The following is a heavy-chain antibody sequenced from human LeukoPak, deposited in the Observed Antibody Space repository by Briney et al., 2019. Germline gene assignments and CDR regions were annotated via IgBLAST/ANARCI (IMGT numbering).Heavy chain of an antibody. D-gene: IGHD1-26*01. V-gene: IGHV3-23*01. CDR1: GFTFSSFA. CDR2: ISGSGGST. CDR3: AKDKGSGTYPPY. Sequence: GGSLRLSCAASGFTFSSFALSWVRQGPGKGLEWVSGISGSGGSTYYADSVKGRSTISRDNFNNRLYLQMNSLRAEDTAVYYCAKDKGSGTYPPYWGQGTLVTVSS. J-gene: IGHJ4*02.